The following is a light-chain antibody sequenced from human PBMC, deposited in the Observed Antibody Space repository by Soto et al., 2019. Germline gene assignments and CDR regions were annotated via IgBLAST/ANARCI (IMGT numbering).Light chain of an antibody. CDR2: GAS. CDR1: QRVSSSY. CDR3: QQYGSSPWT. J-gene: IGKJ1*01. V-gene: IGKV3-20*01. Sequence: EIVLTQSPGTLSLSPGERATLSCRASQRVSSSYLAWYQQKPGQAPRLLIYGASSRFTGIPDRFSGSGSGTDFTLTISRLEPEGFAVYYCQQYGSSPWTFGQGTKVEIK.